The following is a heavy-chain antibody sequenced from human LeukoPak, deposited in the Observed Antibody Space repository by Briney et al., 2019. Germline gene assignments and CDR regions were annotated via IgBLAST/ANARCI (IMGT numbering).Heavy chain of an antibody. J-gene: IGHJ4*02. CDR2: ISYDGSNK. CDR1: GFTFSSYG. CDR3: AKSRITKVRGVYYFDY. D-gene: IGHD3-10*01. V-gene: IGHV3-30*18. Sequence: SGRSLRLSCAASGFTFSSYGMHWVRQAPGKGLEWVAVISYDGSNKYYADSVKGRFTISRDNSKNTLYLQMNSLRAEDTAVYYCAKSRITKVRGVYYFDYWGQGTLVTVSS.